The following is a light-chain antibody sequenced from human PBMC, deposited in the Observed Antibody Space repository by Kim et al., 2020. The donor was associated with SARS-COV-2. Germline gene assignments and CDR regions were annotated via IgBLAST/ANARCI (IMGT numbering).Light chain of an antibody. Sequence: GQSVTISCIGTGMGIGNYNYVAWYRHYPGEAPKCLMFDVSERPSGVSTRFAGSKSGNTASLTISDLQPEDEAVYYCSSFTTSTTLLFGGGTQLTVL. CDR2: DVS. J-gene: IGLJ2*01. CDR3: SSFTTSTTLL. CDR1: GMGIGNYNY. V-gene: IGLV2-14*03.